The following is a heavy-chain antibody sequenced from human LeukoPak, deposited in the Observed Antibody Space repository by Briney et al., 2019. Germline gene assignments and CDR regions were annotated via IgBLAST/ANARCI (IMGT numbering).Heavy chain of an antibody. D-gene: IGHD1-7*01. CDR1: GYTFTSYG. V-gene: IGHV1-18*01. CDR2: ISAYNGNT. CDR3: ARVPELELNWFDP. Sequence: ASVKVSCKASGYTFTSYGISWVRQDPGQGLEWMGWISAYNGNTNYAQKLQGRVTMTTDTSTSTAYMEMRSLRSDDTAVYYCARVPELELNWFDPWGQGTLVTVSS. J-gene: IGHJ5*02.